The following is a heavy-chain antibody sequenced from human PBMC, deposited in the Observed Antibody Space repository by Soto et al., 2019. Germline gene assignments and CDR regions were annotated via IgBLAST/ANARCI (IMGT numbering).Heavy chain of an antibody. CDR3: ARVRRLDDFWSGYSSDLYGMDV. Sequence: GGSLRLSCAASGFTFSRYSLNWVRQAPGKGLEWVSYISSSSSTIYYADSVKGRFTISRDNAKNSLYLQMTSLRDEDTAVYYCARVRRLDDFWSGYSSDLYGMDVWGQGTTVTSP. J-gene: IGHJ6*02. CDR1: GFTFSRYS. D-gene: IGHD3-3*01. CDR2: ISSSSSTI. V-gene: IGHV3-48*02.